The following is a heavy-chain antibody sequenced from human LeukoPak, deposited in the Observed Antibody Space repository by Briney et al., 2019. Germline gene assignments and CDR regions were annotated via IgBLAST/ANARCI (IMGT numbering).Heavy chain of an antibody. CDR1: GFTFDGYG. Sequence: RTGGSLSLSCAASGFTFDGYGMTWVRHARGRGREWLSGVNWNGDTTGYADCVKGRFTISRDNAKNSLYLQMNSLRAEDTAFYHCARTRYSGSYGGADYGGQGTLVTVSS. D-gene: IGHD1-26*01. J-gene: IGHJ4*02. V-gene: IGHV3-20*01. CDR3: ARTRYSGSYGGADY. CDR2: VNWNGDTT.